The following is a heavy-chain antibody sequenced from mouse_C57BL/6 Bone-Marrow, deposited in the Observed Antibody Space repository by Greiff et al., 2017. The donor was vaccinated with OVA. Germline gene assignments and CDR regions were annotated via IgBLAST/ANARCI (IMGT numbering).Heavy chain of an antibody. CDR2: IDPSDSYT. D-gene: IGHD1-1*01. J-gene: IGHJ3*01. V-gene: IGHV1-59*01. Sequence: VQLKQPGAELVRPGTSVKLSCKASGYTFTSYWMHWVKQRPGQGLEWIGVIDPSDSYTNYNQKFKGKATLTVDTSSSTAYMQLSSLTSEDSAVYYCGGGSRCLAYWGQGTLVTVSA. CDR1: GYTFTSYW. CDR3: GGGSRCLAY.